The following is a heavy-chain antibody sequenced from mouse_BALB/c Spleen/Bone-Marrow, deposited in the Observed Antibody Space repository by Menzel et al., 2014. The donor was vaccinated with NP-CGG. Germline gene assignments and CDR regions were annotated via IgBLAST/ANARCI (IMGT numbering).Heavy chain of an antibody. Sequence: EVKLMESGGGLAKPGGSLKLSCAASGFTFSSYTMSWVRQTPEKRLEWVATISSGGSYTYYPDSVKGRFTISRDNAKNTLYLQMSSLKSEDTAMYYCTRDLYDGYSYYAMDYWGQGTSVTVSS. CDR1: GFTFSSYT. D-gene: IGHD2-3*01. V-gene: IGHV5-6-4*01. CDR2: ISSGGSYT. CDR3: TRDLYDGYSYYAMDY. J-gene: IGHJ4*01.